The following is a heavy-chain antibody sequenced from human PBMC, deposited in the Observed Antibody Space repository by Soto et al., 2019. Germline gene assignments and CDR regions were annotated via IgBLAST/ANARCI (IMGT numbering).Heavy chain of an antibody. CDR2: VNTDGTIT. J-gene: IGHJ4*02. CDR3: ATLSAPSGY. Sequence: EVQLVESGGGLVQPGGSLRLSCTAPQFTFSGYWMHWVRQAPGKGLVWVSHVNTDGTITSYADFVKGRFTITRDNAKNTLYLQMNSLGAEDTAVYYFATLSAPSGYWGLGTLVTVS. CDR1: QFTFSGYW. V-gene: IGHV3-74*01.